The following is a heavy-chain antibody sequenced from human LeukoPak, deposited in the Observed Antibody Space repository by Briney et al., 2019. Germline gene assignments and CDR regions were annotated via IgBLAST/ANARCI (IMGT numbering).Heavy chain of an antibody. CDR1: GGSISGYY. Sequence: SETLSLTCTVSGGSISGYYWSWIRQPPGKGLEWIGYIYYSGSTNYNPSLKSRVTISVDTSKSQFFLKLSSVTAADTAVYYCASLDTAMGIFDYWGQGTLVTVSS. CDR2: IYYSGST. J-gene: IGHJ4*02. V-gene: IGHV4-59*01. CDR3: ASLDTAMGIFDY. D-gene: IGHD5-18*01.